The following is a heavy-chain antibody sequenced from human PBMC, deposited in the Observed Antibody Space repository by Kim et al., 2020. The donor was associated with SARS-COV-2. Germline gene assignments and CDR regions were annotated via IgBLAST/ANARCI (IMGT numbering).Heavy chain of an antibody. CDR3: ARQGGNYYDTTGYYFY. V-gene: IGHV5-51*01. Sequence: GESLKISCKASGYSFTRYWIGWVRQMPGKGLEWMGIIYPGDSKTRYSPSFQGQVTISADKSISTAYLQWSSLKASDTAVYYCARQGGNYYDTTGYYFYWGQGTLVTVSS. D-gene: IGHD3-22*01. CDR2: IYPGDSKT. J-gene: IGHJ4*02. CDR1: GYSFTRYW.